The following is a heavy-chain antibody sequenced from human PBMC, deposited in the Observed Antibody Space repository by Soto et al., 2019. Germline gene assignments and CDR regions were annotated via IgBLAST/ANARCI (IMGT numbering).Heavy chain of an antibody. J-gene: IGHJ4*02. D-gene: IGHD3-10*01. Sequence: GGSLRLSCVGSGFTFGSRAMIWVRQAPGEGLEWVSTTTDTGGGTKYADSVRGRFTISRDNSKNTIDLQMSSLRADDSAVYYCARGSEDSYPGSRVFDFWGRGTLVTVSS. V-gene: IGHV3-23*01. CDR2: TTDTGGGT. CDR3: ARGSEDSYPGSRVFDF. CDR1: GFTFGSRA.